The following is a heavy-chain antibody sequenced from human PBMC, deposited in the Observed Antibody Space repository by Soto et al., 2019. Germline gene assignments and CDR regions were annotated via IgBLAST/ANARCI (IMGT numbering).Heavy chain of an antibody. J-gene: IGHJ5*02. CDR2: IYYSGST. D-gene: IGHD3-3*01. Sequence: QVQLQESGPGLVKPSETLSLTCTVSGGSVSSGSYYWSWMRQPPGKGLEWIGYIYYSGSTNYNPSLKSRVTISVDTSKNQFSLKLSSVTAADTAVYYCARGLDHYDFWSGYYTGGYGWFDPWGQGTLVTVSS. V-gene: IGHV4-61*01. CDR3: ARGLDHYDFWSGYYTGGYGWFDP. CDR1: GGSVSSGSYY.